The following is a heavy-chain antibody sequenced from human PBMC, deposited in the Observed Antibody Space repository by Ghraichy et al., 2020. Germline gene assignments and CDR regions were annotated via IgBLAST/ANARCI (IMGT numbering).Heavy chain of an antibody. CDR2: SNHGGRT. Sequence: TLSLTCAVDGGSLSNYYWSWIRQTPGKGLEWIAESNHGGRTTYNPSLQTRVTISIDATKNHYSLNLTSVTAEDTAVYYCARGTFNHDTYNRNYYYPYLDYWVQGILVTVSS. J-gene: IGHJ4*02. V-gene: IGHV4-34*01. CDR3: ARGTFNHDTYNRNYYYPYLDY. D-gene: IGHD3-22*01. CDR1: GGSLSNYY.